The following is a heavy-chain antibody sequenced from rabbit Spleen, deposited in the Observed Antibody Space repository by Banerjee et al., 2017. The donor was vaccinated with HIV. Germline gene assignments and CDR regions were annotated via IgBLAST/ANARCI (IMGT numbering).Heavy chain of an antibody. CDR2: IEPIFGRT. D-gene: IGHD8-1*01. Sequence: QEQLVESGGGLVQPGGSLKLSCKASGFDFSDYGVSWVRQAPGKGLEWIGYIEPIFGRTYYASWVNGRFTISKTSSTTVTLQMTSLTAADTATYFCARDLYVTSGRIYGLYLWGQGTLVTVS. CDR1: GFDFSDYG. CDR3: ARDLYVTSGRIYGLYL. J-gene: IGHJ4*01. V-gene: IGHV1S39*01.